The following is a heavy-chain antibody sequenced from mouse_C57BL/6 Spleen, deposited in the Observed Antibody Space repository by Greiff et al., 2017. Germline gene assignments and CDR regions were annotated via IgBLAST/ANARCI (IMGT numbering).Heavy chain of an antibody. Sequence: QVQLQQPGAELVKPGASVKLSCKASGYTFTSYWMQWVKQRPGQGLEWIGEIDPSDSCTNYNEKFKGKATLTVDTSSSTAYMQLSSLTSEDSADYYGAREGDRLRQGYFWDRGKGATLTAAS. CDR3: AREGDRLRQGYFWD. CDR2: IDPSDSCT. D-gene: IGHD1-2*01. CDR1: GYTFTSYW. J-gene: IGHJ2*01. V-gene: IGHV1-50*01.